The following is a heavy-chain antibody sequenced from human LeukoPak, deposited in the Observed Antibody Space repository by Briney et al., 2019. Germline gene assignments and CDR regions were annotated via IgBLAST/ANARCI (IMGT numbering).Heavy chain of an antibody. V-gene: IGHV4-4*09. D-gene: IGHD1-26*01. CDR2: IYTSGST. CDR3: ARHGIVGATRVFDY. J-gene: IGHJ4*02. Sequence: SETLSLTCTVSGGSISSYYWSWIRQPPGKGLKWIGYIYTSGSTNYNPSLKSRVTISVDTSKNQFSLKLSSVTAADTAVYYCARHGIVGATRVFDYWGQGALVTVSS. CDR1: GGSISSYY.